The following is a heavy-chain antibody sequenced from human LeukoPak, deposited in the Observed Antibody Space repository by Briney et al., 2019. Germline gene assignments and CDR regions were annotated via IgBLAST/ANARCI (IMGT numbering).Heavy chain of an antibody. CDR1: GGSISSYY. CDR2: IYTSGST. V-gene: IGHV4-4*09. J-gene: IGHJ4*02. CDR3: ARSEYLSPDFDY. D-gene: IGHD6-6*01. Sequence: PSETLSLTCTVSGGSISSYYWSWIRQPPGKGLEWIGYIYTSGSTNYNPSLKSRVTISVDTSKNQFSMKLSSVTAADTAVYYCARSEYLSPDFDYWGQGTLVTVSS.